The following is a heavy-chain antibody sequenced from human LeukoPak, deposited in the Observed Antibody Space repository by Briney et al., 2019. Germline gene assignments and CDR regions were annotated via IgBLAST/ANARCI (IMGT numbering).Heavy chain of an antibody. CDR1: DGSISSHY. D-gene: IGHD4-23*01. V-gene: IGHV4-59*11. CDR3: ARDHGGNSGDNWFDP. CDR2: FAYSGTT. Sequence: PSETLSLTCKVSDGSISSHYWSWIRQPPGKGLEWIGHFAYSGTTSYNASLKSRVTISVDTSKNQFSLKLTSVTAADTAVYYCARDHGGNSGDNWFDPWGQGTLVTVSS. J-gene: IGHJ5*02.